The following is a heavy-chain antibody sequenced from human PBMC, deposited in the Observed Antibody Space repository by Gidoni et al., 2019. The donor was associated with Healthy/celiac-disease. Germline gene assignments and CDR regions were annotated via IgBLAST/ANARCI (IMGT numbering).Heavy chain of an antibody. CDR1: GLPFSSYE. Sequence: VQLVESGGGLVQPGGSLSLSCAAAGLPFSSYEMNWVRPAPGKGLGWGSYISSSGSTIYYADSGKGRVNISRDNAKNSRYLKMNSLRAEDTAVYYCATPPQGAAGTSVDYWGQGTLVTVSS. CDR2: ISSSGSTI. V-gene: IGHV3-48*03. D-gene: IGHD6-13*01. J-gene: IGHJ4*02. CDR3: ATPPQGAAGTSVDY.